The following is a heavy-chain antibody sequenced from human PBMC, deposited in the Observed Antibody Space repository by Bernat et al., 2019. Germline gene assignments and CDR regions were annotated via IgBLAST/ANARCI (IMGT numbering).Heavy chain of an antibody. V-gene: IGHV3-74*01. Sequence: EVQLEESGGGLVQPGGSLRLSCAASGFTLSSYWMHWVRQAPGKGLVWVSRINSDGSSTSYADSVKGRFTISRDNAKNTLYLQMNSLRAEDTAVYYCARAALGDTAMAHYYYYMDVWGKGTTVTVSS. CDR3: ARAALGDTAMAHYYYYMDV. CDR2: INSDGSST. CDR1: GFTLSSYW. D-gene: IGHD5-18*01. J-gene: IGHJ6*03.